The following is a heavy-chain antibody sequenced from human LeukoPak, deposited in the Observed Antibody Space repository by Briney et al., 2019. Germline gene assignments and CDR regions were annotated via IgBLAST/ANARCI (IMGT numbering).Heavy chain of an antibody. D-gene: IGHD3-9*01. CDR1: GGSFSGYY. J-gene: IGHJ4*02. CDR2: INHSGST. Sequence: KPSETLSLTCAVYGGSFSGYYWSWIRQPPGKGLEWIGEINHSGSTNYNPSLKSRVTISVDTSKNQFSLKLSSVTAADTAVYYCARGPNLLRYFDWLLKYWGQGTPVTVSS. CDR3: ARGPNLLRYFDWLLKY. V-gene: IGHV4-34*01.